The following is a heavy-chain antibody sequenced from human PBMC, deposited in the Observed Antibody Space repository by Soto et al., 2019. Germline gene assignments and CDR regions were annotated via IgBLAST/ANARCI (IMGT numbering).Heavy chain of an antibody. D-gene: IGHD3-10*01. CDR2: VNPILSMS. V-gene: IGHV1-69*04. J-gene: IGHJ4*02. CDR1: GDTFNFYS. Sequence: QVQLVQSGAEVKRPGSSVKVSCKASGDTFNFYSINWVRQAPGLGLEWMGRVNPILSMSNYAQRFQGRVTXPXEXXTSTAYRELSGLRSEDTAIYYCATSYGSGHRAFDFWGQGALVTVSS. CDR3: ATSYGSGHRAFDF.